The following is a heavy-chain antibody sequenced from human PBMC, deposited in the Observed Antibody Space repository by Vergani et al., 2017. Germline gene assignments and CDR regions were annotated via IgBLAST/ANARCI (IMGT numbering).Heavy chain of an antibody. V-gene: IGHV3-33*08. Sequence: VQLLESGGGLVQPGGSLRLSCAASGFTFSSYAMSWVRQAPGKGLEWVAVIWYDGSNKYYADSVKGRFTISRDNSKNTLYLQMNSLRAEDTAVYYCARVAVAGTVFGYFDYWGQGTLVTVSS. CDR2: IWYDGSNK. CDR1: GFTFSSYA. J-gene: IGHJ4*02. CDR3: ARVAVAGTVFGYFDY. D-gene: IGHD6-19*01.